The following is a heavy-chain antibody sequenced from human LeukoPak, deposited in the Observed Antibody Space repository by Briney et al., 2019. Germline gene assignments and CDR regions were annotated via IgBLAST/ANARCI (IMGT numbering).Heavy chain of an antibody. D-gene: IGHD3-3*01. CDR2: ISYDGSNK. V-gene: IGHV3-30*18. CDR1: GFTFSSYG. Sequence: GGSLRLSCAASGFTFSSYGMHWVRQAPGKGLEWVAVISYDGSNKYYADSVKGRFTISRDNSKNTLYLQMNSLRAEDTAVYYCAKDARLYDFWSGTPDYWGQGTLVTVSS. J-gene: IGHJ4*02. CDR3: AKDARLYDFWSGTPDY.